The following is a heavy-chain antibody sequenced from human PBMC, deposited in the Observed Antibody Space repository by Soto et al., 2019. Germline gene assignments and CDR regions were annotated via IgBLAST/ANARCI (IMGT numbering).Heavy chain of an antibody. V-gene: IGHV1-3*01. CDR2: INAGNGNT. Sequence: QVQLVQSGAEVKKPGASVKVSCKASGYTFTSYAMHWVRQAPGQRLEWMGWINAGNGNTKYSQKFQGRVTITRDTSASTAYMELSSLRSDDTAVYYCARGGLELRGYYFDYWGQGTLVTVSS. CDR1: GYTFTSYA. D-gene: IGHD1-7*01. CDR3: ARGGLELRGYYFDY. J-gene: IGHJ4*02.